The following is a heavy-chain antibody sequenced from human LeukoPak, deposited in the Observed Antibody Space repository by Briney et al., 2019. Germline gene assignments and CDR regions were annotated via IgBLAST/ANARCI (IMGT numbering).Heavy chain of an antibody. CDR3: ARGYDILTGYGVDY. CDR1: GYTFSDYC. J-gene: IGHJ4*02. V-gene: IGHV1-2*02. Sequence: GASVKLSCKASGYTFSDYCMHWVRQAPGQGLEWMGWITPNSGGTNYAQKFQGRVTMTRDTSISTAYMELSRLRSDDTAVYYCARGYDILTGYGVDYWGQGTLVTVSS. D-gene: IGHD3-9*01. CDR2: ITPNSGGT.